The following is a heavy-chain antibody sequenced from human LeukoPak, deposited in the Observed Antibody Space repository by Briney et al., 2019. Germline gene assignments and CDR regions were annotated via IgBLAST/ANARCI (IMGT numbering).Heavy chain of an antibody. Sequence: GGSLRLSCEASGFTFSRFSMTWVRQAPGKGLEGVSSISSSSSYIYYADSVKGRFTISRDNAKNSLYLQMNSLRAEDTAVYYCARDLYGSGSYLSSDAFDIWGQGTMVTVSS. V-gene: IGHV3-21*01. J-gene: IGHJ3*02. D-gene: IGHD3-10*01. CDR2: ISSSSSYI. CDR3: ARDLYGSGSYLSSDAFDI. CDR1: GFTFSRFS.